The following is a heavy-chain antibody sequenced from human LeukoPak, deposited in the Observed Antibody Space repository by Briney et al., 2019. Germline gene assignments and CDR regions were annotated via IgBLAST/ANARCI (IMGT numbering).Heavy chain of an antibody. J-gene: IGHJ4*02. D-gene: IGHD1-1*01. CDR2: LSANGANT. CDR1: GFTFSSYA. Sequence: AGGSLRLSCAASGFTFSSYAMSWVRQAPGKGLEWVSSLSANGANTYSADSVKGRFIISRDNSKNTLYLQVNSLRPEDTAVYYCARRSMTGTYYFDYWGQGTLVTVSS. V-gene: IGHV3-23*01. CDR3: ARRSMTGTYYFDY.